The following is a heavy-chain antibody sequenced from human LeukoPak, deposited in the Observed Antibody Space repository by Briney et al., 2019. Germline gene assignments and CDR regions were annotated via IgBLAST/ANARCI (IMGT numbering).Heavy chain of an antibody. Sequence: SETLSLTCTVSGGSISSYYWSWIRQPPGKGLEWIGYIYYSGSTNYNPSLKSRVTISVDTSKNQFSLKLSSVTAADTAVYYCARGHGYNYYYYYYYMDVWGKGTTVTVSS. J-gene: IGHJ6*03. CDR1: GGSISSYY. D-gene: IGHD5-24*01. V-gene: IGHV4-59*01. CDR3: ARGHGYNYYYYYYYMDV. CDR2: IYYSGST.